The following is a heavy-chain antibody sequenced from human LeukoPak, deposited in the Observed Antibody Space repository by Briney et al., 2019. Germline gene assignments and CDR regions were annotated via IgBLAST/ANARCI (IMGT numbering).Heavy chain of an antibody. CDR3: ARVGSIAAAIGPFDP. CDR1: GGSISSYY. CDR2: IHYSGST. J-gene: IGHJ5*02. V-gene: IGHV4-59*01. D-gene: IGHD6-13*01. Sequence: SETLSLTCTVSGGSISSYYWSWIRQPPGQGLEWIGYIHYSGSTNNNPSLKSRVTISVDTSKNQFSLKLSSVTAADTAVYYCARVGSIAAAIGPFDPWGQGTLVTVSS.